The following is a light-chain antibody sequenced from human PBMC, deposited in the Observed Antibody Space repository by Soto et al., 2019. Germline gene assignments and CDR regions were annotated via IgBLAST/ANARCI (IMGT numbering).Light chain of an antibody. CDR3: LQLYRYPLT. CDR1: EGISGR. Sequence: IQLTQSPSSLSASVGDRVTITCRASEGISGRLAWYQRKPGKVPTLLISPASSFQSGVPSRFSGSASGTDFSLTITSLQPEDFATYCCLQLYRYPLTFGGGTTVDIK. V-gene: IGKV1-9*01. J-gene: IGKJ4*01. CDR2: PAS.